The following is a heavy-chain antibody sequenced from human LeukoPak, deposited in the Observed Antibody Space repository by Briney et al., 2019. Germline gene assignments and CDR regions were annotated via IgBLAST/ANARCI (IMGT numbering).Heavy chain of an antibody. CDR2: IIPIFGTA. J-gene: IGHJ4*02. CDR3: AGARYDFWSGYLTH. V-gene: IGHV1-69*05. CDR1: GGTFSSYA. D-gene: IGHD3-3*01. Sequence: ASVKVSCKASGGTFSSYAISWVRQAPGQGLEWMGRIIPIFGTANYAQKFQGRVTITTDESTSTAYMELSSLRSEDTAVYYCAGARYDFWSGYLTHWGQGTLVTVSS.